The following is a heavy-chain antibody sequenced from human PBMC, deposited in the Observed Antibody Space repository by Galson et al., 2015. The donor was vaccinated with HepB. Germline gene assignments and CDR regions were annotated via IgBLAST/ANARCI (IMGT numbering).Heavy chain of an antibody. Sequence: SLRLSCAASGFTFSSYAMHWVRQAPGKGLEWVAVISYDGSNKYYADSVKGRFTISRDNSKNTLYLQMNSLRAEDTAVYYCARAPLEFGGIKLYYFDYWGQGTLVTVSS. V-gene: IGHV3-30*04. J-gene: IGHJ4*02. CDR3: ARAPLEFGGIKLYYFDY. D-gene: IGHD3-10*01. CDR2: ISYDGSNK. CDR1: GFTFSSYA.